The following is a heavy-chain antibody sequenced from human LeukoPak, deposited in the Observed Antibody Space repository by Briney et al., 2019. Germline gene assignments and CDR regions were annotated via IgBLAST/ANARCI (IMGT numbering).Heavy chain of an antibody. J-gene: IGHJ3*02. Sequence: GESLKISCQGSGYSFTSYWISWVRQMPGKGLEWMGRIDPSDSYTNYSSSFQGHVTISADKSISTAYLQWSSLKASDTAMYYCARHTIGTGDDAFDIWGQGTMVTVSS. D-gene: IGHD7-27*01. CDR1: GYSFTSYW. V-gene: IGHV5-10-1*01. CDR3: ARHTIGTGDDAFDI. CDR2: IDPSDSYT.